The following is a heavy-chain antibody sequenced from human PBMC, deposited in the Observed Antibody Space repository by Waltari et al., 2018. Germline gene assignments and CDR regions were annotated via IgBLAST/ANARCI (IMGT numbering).Heavy chain of an antibody. J-gene: IGHJ4*02. Sequence: QVQLVESGGGLVKPGGSLTLSCAASGFTFSDYYMSWLRQVPGKGLEWVSNISSSGTTIYYADSVKGRFTISRDNAKSSLYLQINSLRAEDTAVYYCARVRYSYFDYWGRGTLVTVSP. CDR1: GFTFSDYY. CDR2: ISSSGTTI. CDR3: ARVRYSYFDY. V-gene: IGHV3-11*01. D-gene: IGHD5-18*01.